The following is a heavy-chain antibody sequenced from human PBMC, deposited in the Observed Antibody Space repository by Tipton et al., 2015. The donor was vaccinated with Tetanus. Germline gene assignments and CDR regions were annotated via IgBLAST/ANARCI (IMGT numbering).Heavy chain of an antibody. V-gene: IGHV3-48*02. CDR2: ISSSGTTM. J-gene: IGHJ5*02. CDR1: GFTFSSYS. CDR3: VNFATS. Sequence: GSLRLSCEGSGFTFSSYSMNWVRQAPGKGLEWISYISSSGTTMYYADSVKGRFTISRDNAKNSLFLQMNSLRDEDTAVYYCVNFATSWGQGTLVTVSS.